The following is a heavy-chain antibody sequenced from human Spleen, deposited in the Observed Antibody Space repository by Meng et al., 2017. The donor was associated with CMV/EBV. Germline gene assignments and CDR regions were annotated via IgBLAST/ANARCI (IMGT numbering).Heavy chain of an antibody. D-gene: IGHD3-3*01. CDR1: GFTFSSYW. Sequence: GGSLRLSCAASGFTFSSYWMSWVRQAPGKGLEWVANIKQDGSEKYYVDSVKGRFTISRDNAKNSLYLQMNSLRAEDTAVYYCAKVDYDFWSGPADYWGQGTLVTVSS. J-gene: IGHJ4*02. CDR3: AKVDYDFWSGPADY. CDR2: IKQDGSEK. V-gene: IGHV3-7*01.